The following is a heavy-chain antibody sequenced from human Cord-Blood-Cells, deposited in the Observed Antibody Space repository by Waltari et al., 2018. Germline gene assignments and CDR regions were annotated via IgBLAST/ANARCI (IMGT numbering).Heavy chain of an antibody. CDR1: GGSISSYY. Sequence: QVQLQESGPGLVKPSETLSLTCTVSGGSISSYYWSWIRQPPGKGLEWIGYIYYSGSTTYTPSLKSRVTISVDTSKNQFSLKLSSVTAADTAVYYCARGRRYGYSSSWYFDYWGQGTLVTVSS. J-gene: IGHJ4*02. D-gene: IGHD6-13*01. V-gene: IGHV4-59*01. CDR2: IYYSGST. CDR3: ARGRRYGYSSSWYFDY.